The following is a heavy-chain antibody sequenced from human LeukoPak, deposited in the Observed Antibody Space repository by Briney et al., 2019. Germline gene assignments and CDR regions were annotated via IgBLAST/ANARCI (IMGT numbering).Heavy chain of an antibody. V-gene: IGHV4-59*08. D-gene: IGHD5-12*01. CDR3: ASQYSGYDIRYKWFDP. CDR2: IYYSGST. Sequence: SETLSLTCTVSGRFISSYYWSWIRQPPGKGLEWIGYIYYSGSTYYNPSLKSRVTISVDTSKNQFSLKLSSVTAADTAVYYCASQYSGYDIRYKWFDPWGQGTLVTVSS. CDR1: GRFISSYY. J-gene: IGHJ5*02.